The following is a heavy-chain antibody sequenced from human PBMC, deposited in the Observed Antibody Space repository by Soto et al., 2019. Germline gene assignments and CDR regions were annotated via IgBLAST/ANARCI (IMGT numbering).Heavy chain of an antibody. CDR3: VKDTVSTVSVGWFDP. CDR2: ISWNSGSI. J-gene: IGHJ5*02. V-gene: IGHV3-9*01. CDR1: GFTFDDYT. D-gene: IGHD4-4*01. Sequence: PGGSLRLSCVASGFTFDDYTMHWVRQAPGKGLEWVSGISWNSGSISYAGSVKGRFTISRDNAKKSLYLQMSSLRAEDTAFYYCVKDTVSTVSVGWFDPCGQVTLVTVSP.